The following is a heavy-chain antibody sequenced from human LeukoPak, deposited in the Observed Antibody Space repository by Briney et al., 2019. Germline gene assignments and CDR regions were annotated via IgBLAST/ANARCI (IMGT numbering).Heavy chain of an antibody. V-gene: IGHV4-61*02. D-gene: IGHD1-26*01. J-gene: IGHJ5*02. CDR3: ARGNGIVGATSWFDP. Sequence: SQTLSLTCTVSGGSISSGSYYWSWIRQPAGKGLEWIGRIYTSGSTNYNPSLKSRVTISVDTSKNQFSLKLSSVTAADTAVYYCARGNGIVGATSWFDPWGQGTLVTVSS. CDR2: IYTSGST. CDR1: GGSISSGSYY.